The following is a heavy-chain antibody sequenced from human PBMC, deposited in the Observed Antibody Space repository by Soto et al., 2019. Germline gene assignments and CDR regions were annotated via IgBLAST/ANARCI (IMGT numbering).Heavy chain of an antibody. CDR1: GGSISSYY. J-gene: IGHJ6*02. V-gene: IGHV4-59*01. D-gene: IGHD3-22*01. Sequence: PSETLSLTCTVSGGSISSYYWSWIRQPPGKGLEWIGHISNSGNTNYNPSLKSRVTISVDTPRNQISLNLWSVTAADTAVYYCARDYYYDNNGHPGAYYYGMDVWGQGTTVTVSS. CDR2: ISNSGNT. CDR3: ARDYYYDNNGHPGAYYYGMDV.